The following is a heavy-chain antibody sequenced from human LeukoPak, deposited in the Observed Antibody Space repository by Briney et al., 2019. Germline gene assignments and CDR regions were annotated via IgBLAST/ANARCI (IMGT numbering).Heavy chain of an antibody. Sequence: ASVKVSCKASGYTFTSYDINWVRQATGQGLEWMGWMNPNSGNTGYAQKFQGRVTMTRNTSISTAYMELSSLRSEDTAVYYCAIRYGSGEKYYYYYYMDVWGKGTPVTVSS. CDR2: MNPNSGNT. CDR1: GYTFTSYD. J-gene: IGHJ6*03. V-gene: IGHV1-8*01. D-gene: IGHD3-10*01. CDR3: AIRYGSGEKYYYYYYMDV.